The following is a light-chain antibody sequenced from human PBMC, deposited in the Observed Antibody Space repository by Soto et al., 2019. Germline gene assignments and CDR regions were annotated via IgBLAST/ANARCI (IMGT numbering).Light chain of an antibody. CDR2: GAS. CDR1: QSVSSN. J-gene: IGKJ1*01. Sequence: EIVMTQSPATLSVSPGERATLSCRASQSVSSNLAWYQQKPGQAPRLLIYGASTRATGIPVRFSGSGSGTVFALTISSLPSEDFAVYYCQQYNNWPPRGTFGQGTKVEIK. V-gene: IGKV3-15*01. CDR3: QQYNNWPPRGT.